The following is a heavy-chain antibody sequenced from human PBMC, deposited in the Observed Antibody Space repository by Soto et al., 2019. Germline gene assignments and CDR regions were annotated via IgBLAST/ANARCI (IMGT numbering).Heavy chain of an antibody. Sequence: QVQLVQSGAEVKKPGASVKVSCKASGYTFTSYAMHWVRQAPGQRLEWMGWINAGSGNTKYSQKFQGRVAITRDTSASTAYLELSSLRSKDTAMYYCARDLTMVRGVIYYMDVWGKGNSVTVSS. J-gene: IGHJ6*03. CDR1: GYTFTSYA. CDR3: ARDLTMVRGVIYYMDV. D-gene: IGHD3-10*01. V-gene: IGHV1-3*01. CDR2: INAGSGNT.